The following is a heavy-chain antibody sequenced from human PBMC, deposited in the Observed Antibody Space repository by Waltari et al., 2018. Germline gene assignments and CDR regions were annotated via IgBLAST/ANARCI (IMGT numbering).Heavy chain of an antibody. Sequence: QVQLVQSGAEVKKPGSSVKVSCKASGGTFSSYAISWLRQAPGQGLERMGGIIPILGIANYAQKFQGRVTITADKSTSTAYMELSSLRSEDTAVYYCARDLSELGLDYWGQGTLVTVSS. CDR2: IIPILGIA. CDR1: GGTFSSYA. CDR3: ARDLSELGLDY. V-gene: IGHV1-69*10. J-gene: IGHJ4*02. D-gene: IGHD7-27*01.